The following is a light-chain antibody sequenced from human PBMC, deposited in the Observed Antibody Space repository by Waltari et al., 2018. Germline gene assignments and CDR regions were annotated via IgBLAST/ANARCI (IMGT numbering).Light chain of an antibody. Sequence: DIQLTQSPSFLSAAVGDRVTITCRASQGVSSYLAWYQQKPGKAPKVLSYGASTLQRGVPSRFSGSGSGTEFSLTIISLQPEDSATYYCQQLHSYPRTFGQGTKLEIK. J-gene: IGKJ2*02. CDR1: QGVSSY. CDR2: GAS. CDR3: QQLHSYPRT. V-gene: IGKV1-9*01.